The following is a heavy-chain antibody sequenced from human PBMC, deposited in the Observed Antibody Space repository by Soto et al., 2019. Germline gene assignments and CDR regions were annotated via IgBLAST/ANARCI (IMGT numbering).Heavy chain of an antibody. D-gene: IGHD3-22*01. Sequence: QVQLVESGGGVVQPGRSLRLSCAASGFTFSSDGMHWVRQAPGKGLEWVAGIWYDGSNKYYADSVKGRFTISRDNSKNTLYLQMNSLRAVYTAVYFCARSFENYYDSSGISGNLVDYWGQGTLVTVSS. J-gene: IGHJ4*02. CDR1: GFTFSSDG. CDR3: ARSFENYYDSSGISGNLVDY. V-gene: IGHV3-33*01. CDR2: IWYDGSNK.